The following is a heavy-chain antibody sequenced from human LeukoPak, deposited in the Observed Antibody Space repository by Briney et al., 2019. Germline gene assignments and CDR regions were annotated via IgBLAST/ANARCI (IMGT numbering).Heavy chain of an antibody. CDR1: GYSFTSFW. D-gene: IGHD3-22*01. J-gene: IGHJ3*01. CDR3: ASSAPDISGDYYGGAFDL. Sequence: GESLKISCKASGYSFTSFWIGWVRQMPGKGLEWMGIIYPGDSDTRYSPSFQGQVTISADKSISTAYLQWSSLKASDTAMHYCASSAPDISGDYYGGAFDLWGQGTMVTVSS. V-gene: IGHV5-51*01. CDR2: IYPGDSDT.